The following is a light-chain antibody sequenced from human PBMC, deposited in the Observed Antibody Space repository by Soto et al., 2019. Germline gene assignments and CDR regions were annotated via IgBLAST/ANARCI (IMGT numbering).Light chain of an antibody. V-gene: IGKV1-5*01. J-gene: IGKJ1*01. CDR3: QQYNIYPWT. Sequence: DTQMTQSPSTLSTSVGGRVTITCRASQSISSWLAWYQQKPGTAPKLLIYDASSLESGVPSRFSGSGSGTEFTLTITSLQPDDFATYYCQQYNIYPWTFGQGTKVEIK. CDR1: QSISSW. CDR2: DAS.